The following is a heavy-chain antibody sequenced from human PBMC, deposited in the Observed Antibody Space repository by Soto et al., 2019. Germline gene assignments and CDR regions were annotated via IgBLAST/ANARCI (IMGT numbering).Heavy chain of an antibody. D-gene: IGHD7-27*01. CDR2: IYYSGST. Sequence: SETLSLTCTVSGGSISSGGYYWSWIRQHPGKGLEWIGYIYYSGSTYYNPSLKSRVTISVDTSKNQFSLKLSSVTAADTAVYYCARSHTGSPLGITSNYFDYWGQGTLVTVSS. CDR1: GGSISSGGYY. V-gene: IGHV4-31*03. CDR3: ARSHTGSPLGITSNYFDY. J-gene: IGHJ4*02.